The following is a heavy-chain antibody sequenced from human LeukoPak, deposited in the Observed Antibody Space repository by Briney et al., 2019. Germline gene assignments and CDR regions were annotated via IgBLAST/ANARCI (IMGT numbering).Heavy chain of an antibody. Sequence: GSLRLSCSASGFTFSNYAMHWVRQAPGKGLEYVSAISSNGGSTYYADSVKGRFTISRDNSKNTLYLQMSSLRAEDTAVYYCVKALGYCSGGSCLAFDIWGQGTTVTVSS. J-gene: IGHJ3*02. V-gene: IGHV3-64D*06. CDR2: ISSNGGST. CDR3: VKALGYCSGGSCLAFDI. D-gene: IGHD2-15*01. CDR1: GFTFSNYA.